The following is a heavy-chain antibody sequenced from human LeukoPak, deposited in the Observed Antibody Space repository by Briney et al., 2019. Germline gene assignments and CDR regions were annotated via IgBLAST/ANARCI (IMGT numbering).Heavy chain of an antibody. CDR3: ARDGRFLEWLLSSDY. CDR2: ISSSSSYI. V-gene: IGHV3-21*01. J-gene: IGHJ4*02. D-gene: IGHD3-3*01. CDR1: GFTFSSYS. Sequence: GGSLRLSCAASGFTFSSYSMNWVRQAPGKGLEWVSSISSSSSYIYYADSVKGRFTISRDNAKNSLYLQMNSLRAEDTAVYYCARDGRFLEWLLSSDYWGQGTLVTVSS.